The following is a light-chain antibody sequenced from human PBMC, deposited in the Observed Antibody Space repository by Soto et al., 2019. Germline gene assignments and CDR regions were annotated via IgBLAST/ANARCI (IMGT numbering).Light chain of an antibody. CDR1: QDISKW. Sequence: DIQMTQSPSTLSASVGDRVAITCRASQDISKWLAWYQQKPGKPPKLLIYDASGLDSGVPSRFSGSGYGTEFTLTISSLEPEDFAVYYCQQRSNWPLTFGGGTKVEIK. V-gene: IGKV1-5*01. J-gene: IGKJ4*01. CDR2: DAS. CDR3: QQRSNWPLT.